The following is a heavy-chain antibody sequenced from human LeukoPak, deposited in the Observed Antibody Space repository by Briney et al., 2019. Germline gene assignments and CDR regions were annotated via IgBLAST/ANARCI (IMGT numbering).Heavy chain of an antibody. CDR2: ISGSGGST. D-gene: IGHD3-22*01. V-gene: IGHV3-23*01. Sequence: GGSLRLSCAASGFTFSSYAMSWVRQAPGKGLEWVSAISGSGGSTYYADSVKGRFTISRDNSKNMLYLQMNSLRAEDTAVYYCAKYPAAYYYDSSGYYFASSWGQGTLVTVSS. CDR1: GFTFSSYA. J-gene: IGHJ4*02. CDR3: AKYPAAYYYDSSGYYFASS.